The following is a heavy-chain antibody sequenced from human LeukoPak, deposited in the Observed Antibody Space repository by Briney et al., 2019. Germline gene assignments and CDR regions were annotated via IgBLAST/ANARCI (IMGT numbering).Heavy chain of an antibody. D-gene: IGHD6-19*01. Sequence: GGSVRLSCAASGFTFSNAWMSWVRQAPGKGLEWVGRIKSKTDGGTTDYAAPVKGRFTISRDDSKNTLYLQMNSLKTEDTAVYYCMASPAVAFDYWGQGTLVTVSS. V-gene: IGHV3-15*01. CDR1: GFTFSNAW. CDR2: IKSKTDGGTT. CDR3: MASPAVAFDY. J-gene: IGHJ4*02.